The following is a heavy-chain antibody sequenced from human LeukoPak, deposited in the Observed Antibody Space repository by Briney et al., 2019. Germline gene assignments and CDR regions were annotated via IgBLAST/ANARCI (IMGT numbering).Heavy chain of an antibody. CDR1: GFTFSSYE. D-gene: IGHD6-13*01. CDR2: ISSSGSTI. Sequence: GGSLRLSCAASGFTFSSYEMNWVRQAPGKGLEWVSYISSSGSTIYYADSVKGRFTISRDNAKNSLYLQMNSLRAEDTAVYYCARGSAAAGTGYWGQGTLVTVSS. J-gene: IGHJ4*02. CDR3: ARGSAAAGTGY. V-gene: IGHV3-48*03.